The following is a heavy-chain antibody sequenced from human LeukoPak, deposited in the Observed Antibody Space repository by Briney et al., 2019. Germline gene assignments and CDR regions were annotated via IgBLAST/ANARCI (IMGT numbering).Heavy chain of an antibody. CDR2: IKQNGSDE. Sequence: GGSLRLSCTASGFVFSSFWMSWVRQAPGKGLEWVANIKQNGSDETYIDSVKGRFTISRDNAKNSLYLQMTSLRAEDTAVYYCARDPNSRGYSSSSLGLRDWGQGTLVTVSS. V-gene: IGHV3-7*01. CDR1: GFVFSSFW. CDR3: ARDPNSRGYSSSSLGLRD. D-gene: IGHD6-13*01. J-gene: IGHJ4*02.